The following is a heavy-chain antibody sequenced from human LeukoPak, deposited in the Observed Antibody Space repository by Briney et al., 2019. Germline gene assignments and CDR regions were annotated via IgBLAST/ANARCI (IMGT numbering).Heavy chain of an antibody. V-gene: IGHV3-69-1*02. J-gene: IGHJ4*02. CDR3: ARDDKWAFDY. CDR2: ISSTNAI. Sequence: GGSLRLSCSASGFAFGIYALNWFRHTPGEGLEWLSYISSTNAIYYADSVKGRFTISRDNAKESLYLQMNSLRAEDTAVYYCARDDKWAFDYWGQGTLVTVSS. CDR1: GFAFGIYA. D-gene: IGHD1-26*01.